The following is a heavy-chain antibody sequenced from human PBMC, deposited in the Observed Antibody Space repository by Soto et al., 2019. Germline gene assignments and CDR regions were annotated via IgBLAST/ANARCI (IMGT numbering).Heavy chain of an antibody. V-gene: IGHV3-30*18. D-gene: IGHD6-19*01. CDR3: AKVSSGQQYNWFDP. Sequence: QVQLVESGGGVVQPGRSLRLSCAASGFTFSSYGMHWVRQAPGKGLEWVAVISYDGSNKYYADSVKGRFTISRDNSKNTLYLQMNSLRAEDTAVYYCAKVSSGQQYNWFDPWGQGTLVTVSS. CDR1: GFTFSSYG. CDR2: ISYDGSNK. J-gene: IGHJ5*02.